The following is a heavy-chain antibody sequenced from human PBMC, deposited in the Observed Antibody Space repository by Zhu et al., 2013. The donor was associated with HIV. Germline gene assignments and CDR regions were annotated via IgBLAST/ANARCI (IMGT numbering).Heavy chain of an antibody. CDR2: INPNSGGT. Sequence: QVQLVQSGAEVKKPGASVKVSCKASGYTFTGYYMHWVRQAPGQGLEWMGWINPNSGGTNYAQKFQGRVTMTRDTSISTAYMELSRLRSDDTAVYYCATSPSYYYDSSGYYYPTNWGQGTMVTVSS. CDR3: ATSPSYYYDSSGYYYPTN. CDR1: GYTFTGYY. J-gene: IGHJ3*01. V-gene: IGHV1-2*02. D-gene: IGHD3-22*01.